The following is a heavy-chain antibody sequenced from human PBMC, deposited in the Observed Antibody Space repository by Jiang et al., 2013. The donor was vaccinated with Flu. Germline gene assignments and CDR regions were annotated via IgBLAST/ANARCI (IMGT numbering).Heavy chain of an antibody. Sequence: ETLSLTCAVYGGSFSGYYWSWIRQPPGGAGVDWEINHSGSTNYNPSLKSRVTIPVDTSKNQFSLKLSSVTAADTAVYYCARRLYGAFDIWGQGTMVTVSS. CDR1: GGSFSGYY. J-gene: IGHJ3*02. CDR2: INHSGST. CDR3: ARRLYGAFDI. V-gene: IGHV4-34*01. D-gene: IGHD4/OR15-4a*01.